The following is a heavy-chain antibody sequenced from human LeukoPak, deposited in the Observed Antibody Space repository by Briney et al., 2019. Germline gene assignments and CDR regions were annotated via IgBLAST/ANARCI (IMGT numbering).Heavy chain of an antibody. CDR1: GFTFGSYS. CDR3: ARGGFGELSSLDY. D-gene: IGHD3-10*01. CDR2: ISSSSSYI. Sequence: GGSLRLSCAASGFTFGSYSMNWVRQAPGKGLEWVSSISSSSSYIYYADSVKGRFTISRDNAKNSLYLQMNSLRAEDTAVYYCARGGFGELSSLDYWGQETLVTVSS. J-gene: IGHJ4*02. V-gene: IGHV3-21*01.